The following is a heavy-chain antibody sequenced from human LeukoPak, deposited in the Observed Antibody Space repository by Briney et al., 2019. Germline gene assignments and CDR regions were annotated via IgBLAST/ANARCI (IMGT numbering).Heavy chain of an antibody. Sequence: SVKVSCKASGGTFSSYTISWVRQAPGQGLEWMGRIIPILGIANYAQKFQGRVTISADKSTSTAYMELSSLRSEHTAVYFCASQDNYDLIVYWGQGTLVTVSP. D-gene: IGHD3-22*01. J-gene: IGHJ4*02. CDR2: IIPILGIA. CDR1: GGTFSSYT. V-gene: IGHV1-69*02. CDR3: ASQDNYDLIVY.